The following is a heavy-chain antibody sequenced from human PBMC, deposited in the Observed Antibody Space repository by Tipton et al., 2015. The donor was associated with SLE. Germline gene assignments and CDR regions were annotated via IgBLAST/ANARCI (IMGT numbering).Heavy chain of an antibody. J-gene: IGHJ3*02. CDR3: ARDGIAAAGPAFDI. D-gene: IGHD6-13*01. CDR2: IYYSGST. CDR1: GGSFSGYY. Sequence: LRLSCAVYGGSFSGYYWSWIRQPPGKGLEWIGYIYYSGSTNYNPSLKSRVTISVDTSKNQFSLKLSSVTAADTAVYYCARDGIAAAGPAFDIWGQGTMVTVSS. V-gene: IGHV4-59*01.